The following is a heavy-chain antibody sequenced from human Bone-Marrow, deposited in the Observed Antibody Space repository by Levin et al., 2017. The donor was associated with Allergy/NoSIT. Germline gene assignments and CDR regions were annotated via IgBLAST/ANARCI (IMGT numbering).Heavy chain of an antibody. CDR2: IKNGGAT. Sequence: LSLTCAASGFTFAGAWLHWVRQAPGKGLEWVGRIKNGGATDYAAPVQGRFTMSRDDSGSTLYLEMNNLQTEDTAVYYCAADLPSINTKYIIDYWGQGTLVTVSS. J-gene: IGHJ4*02. D-gene: IGHD3-3*02. CDR1: GFTFAGAW. V-gene: IGHV3-15*07. CDR3: AADLPSINTKYIIDY.